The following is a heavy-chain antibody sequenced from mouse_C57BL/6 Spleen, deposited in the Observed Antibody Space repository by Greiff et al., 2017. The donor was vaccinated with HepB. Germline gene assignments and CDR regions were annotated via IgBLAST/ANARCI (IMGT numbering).Heavy chain of an antibody. CDR2: LYPGSGST. Sequence: QVHVKQPGAELVKPGASVKMSCKASGYTFTSYWITWVKQRPGQGLEWIGDLYPGSGSTNYNEKFKSKATLTVDTSSSTAYMQLSSLTSEDSAVYYCAKVLYYGNFAYWGQGTLVTVSA. CDR1: GYTFTSYW. V-gene: IGHV1-55*01. CDR3: AKVLYYGNFAY. D-gene: IGHD2-1*01. J-gene: IGHJ3*01.